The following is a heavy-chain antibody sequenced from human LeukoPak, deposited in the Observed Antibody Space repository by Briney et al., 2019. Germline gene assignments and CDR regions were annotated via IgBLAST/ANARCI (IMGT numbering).Heavy chain of an antibody. J-gene: IGHJ6*02. V-gene: IGHV4-30-2*01. D-gene: IGHD5-12*01. CDR1: GGSISSGGYS. CDR3: ARLTRYSGNDGLYYGMDF. CDR2: IYHSGST. Sequence: PSQTLSLTCAVSGGSISSGGYSWSWIRQPPGKGLEWIGYIYHSGSTYYNPSLKSRVTISVDRSKNQFSLKLSSVTAADTAVYYCARLTRYSGNDGLYYGMDFWGQGTTVTVSS.